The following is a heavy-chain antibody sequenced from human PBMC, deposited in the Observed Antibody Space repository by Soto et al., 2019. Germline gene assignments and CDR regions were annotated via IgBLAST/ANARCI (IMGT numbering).Heavy chain of an antibody. CDR3: ARGITMVRGAFDY. CDR2: ISYSGST. CDR1: GSSISNSSYQ. J-gene: IGHJ4*02. D-gene: IGHD3-10*01. V-gene: IGHV4-39*01. Sequence: PSDTLSLTCTVSGSSISNSSYQWGWIRQPPGKGLQWIGSISYSGSTYYNPSLKSRVTISVDTSKNQFSLKLSSVTAADTAVYYCARGITMVRGAFDYWGQGTLVTVSS.